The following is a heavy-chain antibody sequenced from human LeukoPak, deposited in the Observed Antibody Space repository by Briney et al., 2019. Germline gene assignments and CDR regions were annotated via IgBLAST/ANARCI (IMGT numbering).Heavy chain of an antibody. D-gene: IGHD3-10*01. CDR1: VYTFTSYY. CDR3: AAAPGSGPPNY. Sequence: ASVKVSCKASVYTFTSYYMHWVRQAPGQGLEWMGIINPSGGSTSYAQKFQGRVTMTRDTSTSTVYMELSSLRSEDTAVYYCAAAPGSGPPNYWGQGTLVTVSS. J-gene: IGHJ4*02. CDR2: INPSGGST. V-gene: IGHV1-46*01.